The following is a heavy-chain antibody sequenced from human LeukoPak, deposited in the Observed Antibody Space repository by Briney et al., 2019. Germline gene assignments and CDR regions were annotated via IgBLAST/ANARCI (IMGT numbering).Heavy chain of an antibody. V-gene: IGHV1-2*06. J-gene: IGHJ5*02. Sequence: ASVKVSCKPSGYTFSDYYIHWVRQAPGQGLEWMGRITPKSGGTIYAQRFQGRVTMTRDTSISTAYMDLSRLTSDDTAVYYCARGPSSAHNWFDPWGQGTLVTVSS. CDR3: ARGPSSAHNWFDP. CDR1: GYTFSDYY. CDR2: ITPKSGGT.